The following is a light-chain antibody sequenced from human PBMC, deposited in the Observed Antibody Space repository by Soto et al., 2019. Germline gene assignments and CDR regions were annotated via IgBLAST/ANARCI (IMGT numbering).Light chain of an antibody. V-gene: IGLV2-14*01. CDR2: DVS. J-gene: IGLJ1*01. Sequence: QSALTQPASVSGSPGQSITICCTGTSSDVGGYNYVSWYQQHPGKAPKLMIYDVSNRPSGVSNRFSGSKSGNTASLTISGLQAEDESDYYCSSYTSSSTLFVFGTGTKVTDL. CDR1: SSDVGGYNY. CDR3: SSYTSSSTLFV.